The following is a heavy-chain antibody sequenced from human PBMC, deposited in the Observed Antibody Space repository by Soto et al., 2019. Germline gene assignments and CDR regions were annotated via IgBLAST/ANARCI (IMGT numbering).Heavy chain of an antibody. CDR1: GGTFSSYS. CDR2: ITPIFGIT. D-gene: IGHD2-21*01. Sequence: QVQLVHSGAEVKKPGSSVKVSCKASGGTFSSYSISWVRQAPGQGLEWMGRITPIFGITNYAQNFQGRVTITADKSTSTAYMEQSSLRSEGTAVYYCARSMGDYWGQGTLVTISS. V-gene: IGHV1-69*02. J-gene: IGHJ4*02. CDR3: ARSMGDY.